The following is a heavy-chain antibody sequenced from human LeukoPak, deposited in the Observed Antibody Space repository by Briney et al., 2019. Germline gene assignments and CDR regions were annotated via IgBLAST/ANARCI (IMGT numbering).Heavy chain of an antibody. V-gene: IGHV4-30-4*01. D-gene: IGHD5-12*01. Sequence: KASETLSLTCTVSGGSISSGDYYWSWIRQPPGKGLEWIGYIYYSGSTYYNPSLKSRVTISVDTSKNQFSLKLSSVTAADTAVYYCAREGAVATVNDYYYYYGMDVWGQGTTVTVSS. CDR2: IYYSGST. CDR3: AREGAVATVNDYYYYYGMDV. CDR1: GGSISSGDYY. J-gene: IGHJ6*02.